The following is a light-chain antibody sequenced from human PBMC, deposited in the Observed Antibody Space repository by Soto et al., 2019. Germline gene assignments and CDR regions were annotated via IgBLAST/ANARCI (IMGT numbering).Light chain of an antibody. CDR3: QQRSNWPPT. V-gene: IGKV3-11*01. CDR1: QSVSSY. Sequence: EILLTQSPATLSLSPGERATLSCRASQSVSSYLAWYQQKPGQAPRLLIYDASNRATGIPARFSGSGSGTDFTLTIGSLEPEDFAVYYCQQRSNWPPTFGQGTKVEIK. CDR2: DAS. J-gene: IGKJ1*01.